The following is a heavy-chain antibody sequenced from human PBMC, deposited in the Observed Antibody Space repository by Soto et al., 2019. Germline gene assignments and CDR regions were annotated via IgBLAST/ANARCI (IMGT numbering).Heavy chain of an antibody. D-gene: IGHD3-3*01. Sequence: SGTLSLTCTGSGGSVSSGSYYCSWIRQPPGKGLEWILYIYYSGSTNYNPSLKSRVTISVDTSKNQFSLKLSSVTAADTAVYYCAGGRAITIFGVVTEHYFDYWGQGTLVTVSS. CDR3: AGGRAITIFGVVTEHYFDY. CDR2: IYYSGST. CDR1: GGSVSSGSYY. J-gene: IGHJ4*02. V-gene: IGHV4-61*01.